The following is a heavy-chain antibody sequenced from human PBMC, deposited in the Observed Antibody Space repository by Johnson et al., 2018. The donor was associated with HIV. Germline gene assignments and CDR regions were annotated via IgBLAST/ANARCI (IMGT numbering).Heavy chain of an antibody. CDR2: ISSSGAGI. CDR3: ARDPPGRAFDV. V-gene: IGHV3-11*04. Sequence: VQLVESGGGLVQPGGSLRLSCAVSGFKFSDFYMTWIRQVPGKGLECVAYISSSGAGIYYADSVRGRFTISRDNAKNSLFLQMNSLSAEDTAIYYCARDPPGRAFDVWGLVTTVTVSS. CDR1: GFKFSDFY. J-gene: IGHJ3*01.